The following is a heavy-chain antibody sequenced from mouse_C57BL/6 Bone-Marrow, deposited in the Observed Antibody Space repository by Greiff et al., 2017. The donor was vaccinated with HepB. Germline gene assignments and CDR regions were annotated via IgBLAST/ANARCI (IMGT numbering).Heavy chain of an antibody. Sequence: QVQLQQPGTELVKPGASVKLSCKASGYTFPSYWMHWVKQRPGQGLEWIGNINPSNGGTNYNEKFKSKATLTVDKSSSTAYMQLSSLTSEDSAVYYCARKDRGYYYFDYWGQGTTLTVSS. CDR1: GYTFPSYW. J-gene: IGHJ2*01. CDR3: ARKDRGYYYFDY. CDR2: INPSNGGT. V-gene: IGHV1-53*01. D-gene: IGHD2-3*01.